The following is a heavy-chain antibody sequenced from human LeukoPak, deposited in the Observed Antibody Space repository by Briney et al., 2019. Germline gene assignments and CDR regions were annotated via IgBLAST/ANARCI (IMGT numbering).Heavy chain of an antibody. J-gene: IGHJ4*02. CDR1: GGTVNNYG. D-gene: IGHD3-22*01. CDR3: AEGGSSGYLDY. Sequence: SVKVSCKASGGTVNNYGISWVRQAPGQGFEWMGRIIPVLGLTNYAQRFQGRLTIAADKSTSTVYMELRSLRSDDTAVYYCAEGGSSGYLDYWGQGTLVTVSS. V-gene: IGHV1-69*04. CDR2: IIPVLGLT.